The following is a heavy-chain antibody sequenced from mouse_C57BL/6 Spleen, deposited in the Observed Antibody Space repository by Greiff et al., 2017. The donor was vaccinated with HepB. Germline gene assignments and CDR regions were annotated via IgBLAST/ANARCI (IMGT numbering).Heavy chain of an antibody. CDR1: GFNIKDYY. CDR3: TYDGYSAWFAY. J-gene: IGHJ3*01. V-gene: IGHV14-1*01. D-gene: IGHD2-3*01. Sequence: VQLQQSGAELVRPGASVKLSCTASGFNIKDYYMHWVKQRPEQGLEWIGRIDPEDGDTEYAPKFHGKATMTADTSSNTAYLQLSSLTSEDTAVYYCTYDGYSAWFAYWGQGTLVTVSA. CDR2: IDPEDGDT.